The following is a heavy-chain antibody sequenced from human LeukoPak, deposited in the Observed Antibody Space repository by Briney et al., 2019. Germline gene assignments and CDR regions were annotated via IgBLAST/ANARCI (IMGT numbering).Heavy chain of an antibody. D-gene: IGHD5-18*01. CDR2: IIPIFGTA. Sequence: ASVKVSCKASGGTFSSYAISWVRQAPGQGFEWMGGIIPIFGTANYAQKFQGRVTITADESTRTAYMELRSLRSEDTAVYYCARSYSYGIYYFDYWGQGTLVTVSS. J-gene: IGHJ4*02. V-gene: IGHV1-69*13. CDR1: GGTFSSYA. CDR3: ARSYSYGIYYFDY.